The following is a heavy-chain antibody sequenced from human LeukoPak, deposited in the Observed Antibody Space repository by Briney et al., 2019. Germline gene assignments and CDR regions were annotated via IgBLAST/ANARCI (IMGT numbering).Heavy chain of an antibody. D-gene: IGHD6-19*01. CDR2: ISAYNGNT. Sequence: ASVTVSCKASGCTFTSYGISWVRQAPGQGLEWMGWISAYNGNTNYAQKLQGRVTMTTDTSTSTAYMELRSLRSDDTAVYYCARVGAVAGTYYYYGMDVWGQGTTVTVSS. CDR3: ARVGAVAGTYYYYGMDV. J-gene: IGHJ6*02. CDR1: GCTFTSYG. V-gene: IGHV1-18*01.